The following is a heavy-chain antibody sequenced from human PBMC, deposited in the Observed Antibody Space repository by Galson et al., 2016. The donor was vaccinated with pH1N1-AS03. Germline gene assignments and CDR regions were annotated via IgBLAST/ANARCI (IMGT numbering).Heavy chain of an antibody. CDR1: GDSLDTFS. CDR2: TLYGGST. Sequence: SETLSLTCSVSGDSLDTFSWTWIRQPPGKGLEWIGFTLYGGSTHYNPSLKSRITISVDTSKNLFSLQLKSVTAADTAVYYCASRSSVLYSYGSDVWGQGTTVIVSS. J-gene: IGHJ6*02. V-gene: IGHV4-59*01. D-gene: IGHD3-10*01. CDR3: ASRSSVLYSYGSDV.